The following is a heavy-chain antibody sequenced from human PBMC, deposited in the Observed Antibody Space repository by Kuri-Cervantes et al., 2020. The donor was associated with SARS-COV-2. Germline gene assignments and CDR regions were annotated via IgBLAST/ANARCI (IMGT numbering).Heavy chain of an antibody. Sequence: GSLRLSCTVSGGSISTYYWSWIRQPPGTGLEWIGYRYYSASTNYNPSLKVRVTISLDTPKNQFALNLSPVTAADTAVYYCAAGSYYVAYDYWGQGTLVTVSS. CDR1: GGSISTYY. D-gene: IGHD1-26*01. V-gene: IGHV4-59*01. J-gene: IGHJ4*02. CDR3: AAGSYYVAYDY. CDR2: RYYSAST.